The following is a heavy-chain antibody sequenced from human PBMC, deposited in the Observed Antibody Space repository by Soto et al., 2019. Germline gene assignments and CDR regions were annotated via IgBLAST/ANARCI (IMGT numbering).Heavy chain of an antibody. D-gene: IGHD3-10*01. CDR2: IIPLFGTM. V-gene: IGHV1-69*01. Sequence: QVQVVQSGVEVRRPGSSVKVSCKASGDTFKNCVISWVRQAPGQGLEWMGGIIPLFGTMDFAQRFQGRLTITTDESTTTAYMELSRLRSEDTATYYCAAELGFGKLSVVWGQGTTVIVSS. CDR1: GDTFKNCV. CDR3: AAELGFGKLSVV. J-gene: IGHJ6*02.